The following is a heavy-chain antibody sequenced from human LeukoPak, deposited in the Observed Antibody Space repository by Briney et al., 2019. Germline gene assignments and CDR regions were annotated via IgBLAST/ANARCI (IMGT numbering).Heavy chain of an antibody. D-gene: IGHD3-22*01. CDR2: ISSSSSTI. Sequence: GGSLRLSCAASGFTFSSYSMNWARQAPGKGLEWVSYISSSSSTIYYADSVKGRFTISRDNAKNPLYLQMNSLRAEDTAVFYCATDQDHGYFRQWGQGTLVIVSS. J-gene: IGHJ1*01. V-gene: IGHV3-48*01. CDR1: GFTFSSYS. CDR3: ATDQDHGYFRQ.